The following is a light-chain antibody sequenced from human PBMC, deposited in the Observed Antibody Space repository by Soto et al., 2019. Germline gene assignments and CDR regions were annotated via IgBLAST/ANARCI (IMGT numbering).Light chain of an antibody. J-gene: IGKJ5*01. CDR3: QHYDHLPIT. V-gene: IGKV1-33*01. CDR1: QDITNY. CDR2: DAS. Sequence: DMQMTQSPSYMSASLGARVTITCQASQDITNYLNWYQQKPGRAPRLLLYDASSLETGVPSRFSGSGSGTDFTLTISSLQPEDVATYYCQHYDHLPITFGQGRRLAIK.